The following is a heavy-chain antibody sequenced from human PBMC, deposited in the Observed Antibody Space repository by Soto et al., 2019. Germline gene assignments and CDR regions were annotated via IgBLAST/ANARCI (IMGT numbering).Heavy chain of an antibody. J-gene: IGHJ3*02. CDR3: ARDTGYSSGPVPESFDI. CDR2: ISTSSNYI. CDR1: GFTFSSYS. Sequence: EVQLVESGGGLVQPGGSLRLSCAASGFTFSSYSMVWVRQAPGKGLEWVSCISTSSNYIFYGDSVKGRFTISRDNAKKSLYLQMNSLRADDPAVYYCARDTGYSSGPVPESFDIWGQGTMVAVSS. V-gene: IGHV3-21*01. D-gene: IGHD6-19*01.